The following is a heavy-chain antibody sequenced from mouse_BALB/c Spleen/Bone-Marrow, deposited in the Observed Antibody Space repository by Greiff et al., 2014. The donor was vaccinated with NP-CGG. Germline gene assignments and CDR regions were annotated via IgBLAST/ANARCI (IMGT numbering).Heavy chain of an antibody. CDR2: INSGSGGP. D-gene: IGHD2-3*01. CDR3: ARRDDDYYYYAMDY. CDR1: GYAFTNYL. J-gene: IGHJ4*01. Sequence: QVQLQQPGAELVRPGTSVKVSCKASGYAFTNYLIEWVKQRPGQGLEWIGVINSGSGGPNYNEKFKGKATLTADKSSSTAYMQLSSLTSDDSAVYFCARRDDDYYYYAMDYWGQGTSVTVSS. V-gene: IGHV1-54*03.